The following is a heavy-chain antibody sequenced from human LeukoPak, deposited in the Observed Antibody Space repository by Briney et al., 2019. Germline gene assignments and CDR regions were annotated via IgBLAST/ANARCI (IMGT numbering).Heavy chain of an antibody. Sequence: PSETLSLTCTVSGCSISSSSYYWGWIRHPPGKGLEWIGGIYYSGSSYYNPSIKSRVTISVDTSKIQFSLKLSSVTAADTDVYYCARLPGRYSSSGFDYWGQGTLVTVSS. V-gene: IGHV4-39*01. D-gene: IGHD6-6*01. CDR3: ARLPGRYSSSGFDY. J-gene: IGHJ4*02. CDR1: GCSISSSSYY. CDR2: IYYSGSS.